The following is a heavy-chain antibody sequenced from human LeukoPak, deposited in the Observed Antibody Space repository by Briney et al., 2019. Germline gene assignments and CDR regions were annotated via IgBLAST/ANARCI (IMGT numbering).Heavy chain of an antibody. V-gene: IGHV1-8*02. CDR2: MNPNSGNT. CDR3: ARVIHMVRGALGY. J-gene: IGHJ4*02. CDR1: GYTFTGYY. Sequence: GASVKVSCKASGYTFTGYYMHWVRQAPGQGLEWMGWMNPNSGNTGYAQKFQGRVTMTRNTSISTAYMELSSLRSEDTAVYYCARVIHMVRGALGYWGQGTLVTVSS. D-gene: IGHD3-10*01.